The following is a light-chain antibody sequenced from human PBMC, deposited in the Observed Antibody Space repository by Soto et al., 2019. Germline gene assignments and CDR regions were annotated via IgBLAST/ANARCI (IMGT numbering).Light chain of an antibody. CDR1: QNISTY. Sequence: DTQMAQSXXXXXASIGDRVTIACRASQNISTYLNWYQQKPGNAPRLLIYAASSLQSGVPSKFTGSGSETYFTLTISSLQPEDSATYYCQESYSTPFAFGGGTKVEIK. CDR3: QESYSTPFA. V-gene: IGKV1-39*01. J-gene: IGKJ4*01. CDR2: AAS.